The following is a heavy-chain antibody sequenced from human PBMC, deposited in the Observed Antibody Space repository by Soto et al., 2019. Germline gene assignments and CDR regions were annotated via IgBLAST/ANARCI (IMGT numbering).Heavy chain of an antibody. CDR3: ATSQKGYHCNYFGH. D-gene: IGHD2-15*01. V-gene: IGHV4-39*01. CDR1: GASISGSYYY. J-gene: IGHJ4*01. CDR2: VFYTGFT. Sequence: SETLSLTCAVSGASISGSYYYWAWLRQSPGKGPEWIGSVFYTGFTSYNPSLESRGSVSVDTSKRQFSLKLSAVTAADTDVYYCATSQKGYHCNYFGHWGHGALVTVSS.